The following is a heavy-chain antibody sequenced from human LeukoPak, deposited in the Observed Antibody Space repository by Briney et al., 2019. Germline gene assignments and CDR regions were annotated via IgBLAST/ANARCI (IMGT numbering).Heavy chain of an antibody. CDR3: ARVSRQLVLIDY. CDR2: INPNSGGT. Sequence: ASVKVSCXASGYTFTGYYMHWVRQAPGQGLEWMGRINPNSGGTNYAQKFQGRVTMTRDTSISTAYMELSRLRSDDTAVYYCARVSRQLVLIDYWGQGTLVTVSS. V-gene: IGHV1-2*06. D-gene: IGHD6-13*01. J-gene: IGHJ4*02. CDR1: GYTFTGYY.